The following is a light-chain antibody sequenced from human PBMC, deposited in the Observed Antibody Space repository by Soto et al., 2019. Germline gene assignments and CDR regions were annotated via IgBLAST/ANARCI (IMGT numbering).Light chain of an antibody. V-gene: IGLV2-18*02. CDR1: SSDVGSYNR. CDR3: SSSTASSSVV. Sequence: QPVLTQPPSVSGSPGQSVTISCTGTSSDVGSYNRVSWYQQPPGTAPKLMIYDVTNRPSGVPDRFSGSKSGNTASLTISGLQAEDEADYYCSSSTASSSVVFGGGTKLTVL. CDR2: DVT. J-gene: IGLJ3*02.